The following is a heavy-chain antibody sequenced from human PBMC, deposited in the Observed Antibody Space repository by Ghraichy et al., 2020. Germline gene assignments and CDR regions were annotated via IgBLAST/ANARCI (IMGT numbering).Heavy chain of an antibody. D-gene: IGHD3-3*01. CDR1: GFTFSSYS. CDR3: ARVYDFWSGYSVDY. CDR2: ISSSGSTI. J-gene: IGHJ4*02. Sequence: GGSLRLSCAATGFTFSSYSMNWVRQAPGKGLEWVSYISSSGSTIYYADSVKGRFTISRDNAKNSLYVQMNSLRDEDTAVYYCARVYDFWSGYSVDYWGQGTLVTVSS. V-gene: IGHV3-48*02.